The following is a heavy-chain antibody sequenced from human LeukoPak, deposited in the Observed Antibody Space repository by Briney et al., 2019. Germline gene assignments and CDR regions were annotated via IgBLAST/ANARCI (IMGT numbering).Heavy chain of an antibody. CDR3: AKVVHSSGWYGYFQH. D-gene: IGHD6-19*01. Sequence: GGPLRLSCAASGFTFSSYAMSWVRQAPGKGLEWVSAISGSGGSTYYADSVKGRFTISRDNSKNTLYLQMNRLRAEDTAVYYCAKVVHSSGWYGYFQHGGQGTLVTVSS. J-gene: IGHJ1*01. CDR2: ISGSGGST. CDR1: GFTFSSYA. V-gene: IGHV3-23*01.